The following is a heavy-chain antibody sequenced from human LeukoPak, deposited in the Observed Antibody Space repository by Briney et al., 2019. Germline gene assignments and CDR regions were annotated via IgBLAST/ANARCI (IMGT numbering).Heavy chain of an antibody. CDR2: ISSSSTI. D-gene: IGHD3-3*01. J-gene: IGHJ4*02. CDR1: GFTSSSYS. Sequence: PGGSLRLSCAASGFTSSSYSMNWVRQAPGKGLEWVSYISSSSTIYYADSVKGRFTISRDNAKNSLYLQMNSLRAEDTAVYYCARAATVWSGYYNYWGQGTLVTVSS. V-gene: IGHV3-48*01. CDR3: ARAATVWSGYYNY.